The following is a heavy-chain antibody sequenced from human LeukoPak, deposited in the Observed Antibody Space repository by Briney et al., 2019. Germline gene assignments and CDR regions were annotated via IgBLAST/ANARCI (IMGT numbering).Heavy chain of an antibody. D-gene: IGHD3-10*01. Sequence: GGSLRLSCAASGFSFSNFWMSWVRQAPGKGLEWVANIKEDGSAKYYVDSVKGRFTISRDNAKNSLSLQMNSLNVDDTGVYFCTRDALFGSGRTHLDFWSQGTLVSVSS. CDR2: IKEDGSAK. V-gene: IGHV3-7*04. CDR1: GFSFSNFW. CDR3: TRDALFGSGRTHLDF. J-gene: IGHJ4*02.